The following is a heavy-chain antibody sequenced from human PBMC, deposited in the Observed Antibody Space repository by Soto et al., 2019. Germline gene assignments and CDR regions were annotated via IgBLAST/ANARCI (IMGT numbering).Heavy chain of an antibody. CDR1: GGSFSRWY. V-gene: IGHV4-34*01. CDR2: INHSGST. J-gene: IGHJ3*01. Sequence: SQTRSLTCAVYGGSFSRWYWSWIRQPPGKGLEWIGEINHSGSTNYNPSLKSRVTISVDTSKNQFSLKLSSVTAADTAVYYCARRGGIVVVPAAIGRGEAFDLWGQGTMVTVSS. D-gene: IGHD2-2*01. CDR3: ARRGGIVVVPAAIGRGEAFDL.